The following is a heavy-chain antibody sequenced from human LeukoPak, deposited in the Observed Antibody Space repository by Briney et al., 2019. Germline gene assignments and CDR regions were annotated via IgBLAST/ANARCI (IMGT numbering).Heavy chain of an antibody. CDR3: AKNPAQGYYDFWSGAYYYMDV. Sequence: GGSLRLSCAVSGFTFEDYAMHWVRQAPGKGQDLVAAISWNSGSINYADSVKSRFTISRDNSKNTLYLQMKSLRAADTAVYYCAKNPAQGYYDFWSGAYYYMDVWGKGTTVTVSS. J-gene: IGHJ6*03. V-gene: IGHV3-9*01. D-gene: IGHD3-3*01. CDR2: ISWNSGSI. CDR1: GFTFEDYA.